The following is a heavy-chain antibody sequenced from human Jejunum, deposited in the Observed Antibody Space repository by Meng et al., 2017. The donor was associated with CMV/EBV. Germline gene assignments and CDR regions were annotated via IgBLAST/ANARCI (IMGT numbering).Heavy chain of an antibody. CDR3: VRVDTMTTFLLDF. V-gene: IGHV4-39*07. D-gene: IGHD4-11*01. J-gene: IGHJ4*02. CDR2: ISYTGST. CDR1: GGSFSSTSYN. Sequence: GGSFSSTSYNWGWVRQSPGKGLEWIGSISYTGSTYYNPSLESRLTISVDRSKNQFSLRLTTATAADAAVYYCVRVDTMTTFLLDFWGQGTRVTVSS.